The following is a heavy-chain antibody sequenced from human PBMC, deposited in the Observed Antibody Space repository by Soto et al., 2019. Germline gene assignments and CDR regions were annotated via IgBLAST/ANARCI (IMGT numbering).Heavy chain of an antibody. J-gene: IGHJ6*02. CDR3: ARDDGVLVVVAATDYYYGMDV. V-gene: IGHV3-30-3*01. D-gene: IGHD2-15*01. Sequence: QVQLVESGGGVVQPGRSLRLSCAASGFTFSSYAMHWVRQAPGKGLEWVAVISYDGSNKYYADSVKGRFTISRDNSKNTLYLQMNSLRAEDTAVYYCARDDGVLVVVAATDYYYGMDVWGQGTTVTVSS. CDR2: ISYDGSNK. CDR1: GFTFSSYA.